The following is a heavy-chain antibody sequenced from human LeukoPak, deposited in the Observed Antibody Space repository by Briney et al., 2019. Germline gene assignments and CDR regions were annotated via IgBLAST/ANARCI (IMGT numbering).Heavy chain of an antibody. CDR2: IYADGGT. Sequence: GGSLRLSCAVSGFTVSTNFMSWVRQAPGKGPEWVSIIYADGGTKYADSVKGRFTISRDTSKNTFSLQMNNLRAEDTAVYYCARLASRSYWGQGTLVTVSS. CDR1: GFTVSTNF. V-gene: IGHV3-53*01. J-gene: IGHJ4*02. D-gene: IGHD6-6*01. CDR3: ARLASRSY.